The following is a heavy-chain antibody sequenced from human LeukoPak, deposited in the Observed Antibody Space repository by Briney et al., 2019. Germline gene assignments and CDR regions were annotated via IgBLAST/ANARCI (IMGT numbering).Heavy chain of an antibody. CDR1: GGSISSGSYY. V-gene: IGHV4-61*02. CDR3: TRAPRDDYFDN. D-gene: IGHD5-24*01. J-gene: IGHJ4*02. Sequence: SETLSLTCTVSGGSISSGSYYWSWIWQPAGKGLEWIWRIYTSGSTHYNPSLKSRVTISVDTSKNQVSLRLGSVTAADTAVYYCTRAPRDDYFDNWGQGTLVTVSS. CDR2: IYTSGST.